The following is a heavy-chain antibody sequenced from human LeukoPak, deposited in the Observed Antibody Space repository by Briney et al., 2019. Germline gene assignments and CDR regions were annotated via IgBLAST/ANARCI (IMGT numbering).Heavy chain of an antibody. Sequence: GGSLRLSCEASGFTLSSSWMHWVRQAPGKGPVWVSRIKNDGSDASYADSVKGRFTISRDNAKNTLYLQMNSLRAEDTAIYYCARPIVTTINSLDDWGQGTLVTVSS. CDR2: IKNDGSDA. CDR3: ARPIVTTINSLDD. V-gene: IGHV3-74*01. D-gene: IGHD5-12*01. CDR1: GFTLSSSW. J-gene: IGHJ4*02.